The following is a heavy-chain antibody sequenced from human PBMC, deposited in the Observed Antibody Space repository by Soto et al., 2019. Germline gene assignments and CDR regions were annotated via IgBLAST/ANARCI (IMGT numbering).Heavy chain of an antibody. J-gene: IGHJ6*02. Sequence: SVKVSCKASGGTFSSYAISWVRQAPGRGLEWMGGIIPIFGTANYAQKFQGRVTITADKSTSTAYMELSSLRSEDTAVYYCAREVVELTHYYYGMDVWGQGTTVTVSS. D-gene: IGHD1-7*01. CDR2: IIPIFGTA. V-gene: IGHV1-69*06. CDR1: GGTFSSYA. CDR3: AREVVELTHYYYGMDV.